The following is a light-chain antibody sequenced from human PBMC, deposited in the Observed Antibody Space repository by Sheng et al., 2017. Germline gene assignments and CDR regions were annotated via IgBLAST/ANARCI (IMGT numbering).Light chain of an antibody. V-gene: IGKV1-39*01. CDR1: QSIGSY. CDR2: SAS. J-gene: IGKJ4*01. CDR3: QQSYSTPT. Sequence: DIQMTQSPSSLSASVGDRVTISCRASQSIGSYVNWYQQKAGKAPNLLIYSASTLQSGVPSRFSGAGFGTDFTLTITGLQPEDFATYHCQQSYSTPTFGGGTKVEI.